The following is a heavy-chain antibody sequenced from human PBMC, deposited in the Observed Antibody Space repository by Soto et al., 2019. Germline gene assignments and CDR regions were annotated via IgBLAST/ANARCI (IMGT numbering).Heavy chain of an antibody. CDR3: AREASAPGTFREDASDI. D-gene: IGHD1-7*01. V-gene: IGHV1-69*12. J-gene: IGHJ3*02. Sequence: QVQLVQSGAEVKKSGSSVKVACKVSGDTFSNYAINWVRRAPGQGLEWMGAIVPIFRTTNYAKKFQGRVTSTADESTITDEMELSRLRSDDTATYYCAREASAPGTFREDASDIWGQGTKVTVSS. CDR1: GDTFSNYA. CDR2: IVPIFRTT.